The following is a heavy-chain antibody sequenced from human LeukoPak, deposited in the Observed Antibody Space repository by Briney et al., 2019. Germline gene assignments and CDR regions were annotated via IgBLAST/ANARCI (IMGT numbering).Heavy chain of an antibody. CDR1: GGSISSSSYY. J-gene: IGHJ5*02. CDR3: ARSLRLWFGELRPPGWFDP. Sequence: SETLSLTCTVSGGSISSSSYYWGWIRQPPGKGLEWIGSIYYSGSTYYNPSLKSRVTISVDTSKNQFSLKLSSVTAADTAVYYCARSLRLWFGELRPPGWFDPWGQGTLVTVSS. D-gene: IGHD3-10*01. CDR2: IYYSGST. V-gene: IGHV4-39*07.